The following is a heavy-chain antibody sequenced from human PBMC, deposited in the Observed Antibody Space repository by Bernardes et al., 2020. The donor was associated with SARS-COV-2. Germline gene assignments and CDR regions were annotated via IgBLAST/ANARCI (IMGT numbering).Heavy chain of an antibody. CDR1: GYSFTSYW. V-gene: IGHV5-51*01. Sequence: GESLKISCKGSGYSFTSYWIGWVRQMPGKGLEWMGIIYPGDSDTRYSPSFQGQVTISADKSISTAYLQWSSLKASDTAMYYCARHIALWGDGYNFLGLKPEVQLAVDYWGQGTLVTVSS. CDR3: ARHIALWGDGYNFLGLKPEVQLAVDY. J-gene: IGHJ4*02. D-gene: IGHD5-12*01. CDR2: IYPGDSDT.